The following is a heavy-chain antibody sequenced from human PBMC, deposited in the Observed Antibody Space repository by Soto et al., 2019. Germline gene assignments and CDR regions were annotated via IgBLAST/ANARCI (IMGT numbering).Heavy chain of an antibody. D-gene: IGHD1-26*01. CDR2: IDSDGNST. J-gene: IGHJ4*02. V-gene: IGHV3-74*03. CDR1: GFTFSSYW. Sequence: EVQLVESGGGLVQPGGSLRLSCAASGFTFSSYWIHWVRQVPGKGLVWVSHIDSDGNSTTYADSVEGRFTISRDNAKNTVYLQMNSLRAEDTAVYYCVRDDVGVGIDYWGLGTLVTVSS. CDR3: VRDDVGVGIDY.